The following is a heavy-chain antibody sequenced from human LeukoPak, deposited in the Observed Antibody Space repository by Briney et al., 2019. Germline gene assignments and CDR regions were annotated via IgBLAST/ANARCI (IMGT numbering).Heavy chain of an antibody. CDR3: AKDHANTPVVTN. Sequence: QPGGSLLLSCAASGFTFSDYAMSWVRQAPGKGLEWLSVISGGSSGSTYYAASVTGRFTVSRDNSKNTVDLQMNNLRVDDTAIYYCAKDHANTPVVTNWGQGILVSVSS. CDR1: GFTFSDYA. J-gene: IGHJ4*02. V-gene: IGHV3-23*01. D-gene: IGHD2-21*02. CDR2: ISGGSSGST.